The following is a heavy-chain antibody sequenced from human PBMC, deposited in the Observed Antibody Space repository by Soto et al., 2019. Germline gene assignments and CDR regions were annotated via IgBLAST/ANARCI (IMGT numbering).Heavy chain of an antibody. CDR1: GGSISSGGYY. J-gene: IGHJ5*02. V-gene: IGHV4-30-4*08. D-gene: IGHD2-15*01. CDR2: IHYSGTT. Sequence: SETLSLTCTVSGGSISSGGYYWSWIRQHPGKGLEWIGYIHYSGTTYYNPSLKSRVTISVDTSKNQFSLKLSSVTAADTAVYYCARIAHCSGGSCYSLSNWFDPRGQGTLVTSPQ. CDR3: ARIAHCSGGSCYSLSNWFDP.